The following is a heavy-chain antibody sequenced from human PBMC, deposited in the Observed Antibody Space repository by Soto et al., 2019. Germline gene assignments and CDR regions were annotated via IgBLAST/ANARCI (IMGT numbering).Heavy chain of an antibody. D-gene: IGHD6-13*01. CDR3: TTDETRRESSSWTDYYYDGMDG. V-gene: IGHV3-15*07. CDR2: LKSKTDGGTT. Sequence: EVQLVKSGGGLVKPGGSLRLSCAASGFTFSNAWMNWVRQPPGKGMEWVGRLKSKTDGGTTDYAAPLQGRFTISRDDSKNTLYLQMNSLKNESTAVYYCTTDETRRESSSWTDYYYDGMDGGDQGTTVTVSS. CDR1: GFTFSNAW. J-gene: IGHJ6*02.